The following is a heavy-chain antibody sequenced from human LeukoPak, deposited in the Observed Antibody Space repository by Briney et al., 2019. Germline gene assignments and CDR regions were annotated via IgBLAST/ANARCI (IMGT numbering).Heavy chain of an antibody. V-gene: IGHV4-39*01. CDR1: GGSISSNTYF. Sequence: PWETLSLTCNVSGGSISSNTYFWGWIRRPPGKGLEWIGSIRYSGSTYYNPSLKSRVTISVDTSKNQFSLKLSSVTAADTAVYYCARHGSVSSGALVWGQGTLVTVSS. CDR2: IRYSGST. CDR3: ARHGSVSSGALV. J-gene: IGHJ4*02. D-gene: IGHD3-22*01.